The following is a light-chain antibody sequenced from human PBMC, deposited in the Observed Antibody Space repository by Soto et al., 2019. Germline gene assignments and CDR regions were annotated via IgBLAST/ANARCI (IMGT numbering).Light chain of an antibody. CDR1: QSVTSNY. J-gene: IGKJ1*01. CDR2: GIS. V-gene: IGKV3-20*01. CDR3: QQYATLPLT. Sequence: EIVLTQSPGTLSLSPGERATLSCRASQSVTSNYLAWYQQKPGQAPRLLIYGISSRATGIPDRFSGSGSGTDFTLTIISLEPEDFAVYYCQQYATLPLTFGQGTKVEIK.